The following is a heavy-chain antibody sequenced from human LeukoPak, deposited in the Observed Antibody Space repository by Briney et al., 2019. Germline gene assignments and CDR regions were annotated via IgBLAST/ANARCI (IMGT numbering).Heavy chain of an antibody. D-gene: IGHD6-13*01. CDR2: INPNSGGT. Sequence: ASVKVSCKASGYTFTGYYMHWVRQAPGQGLEWMGWINPNSGGTNYAQKFQGRVTMTRDTSISTAYMELGRLRSDDTAVYYWARAHSSWYKDYWGQGTLVTVSS. CDR3: ARAHSSWYKDY. CDR1: GYTFTGYY. V-gene: IGHV1-2*02. J-gene: IGHJ4*02.